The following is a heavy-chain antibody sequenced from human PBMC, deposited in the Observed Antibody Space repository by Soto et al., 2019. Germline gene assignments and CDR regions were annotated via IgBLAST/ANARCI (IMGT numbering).Heavy chain of an antibody. CDR1: GFTVSSYS. V-gene: IGHV3-21*01. Sequence: GGSLRLSCAASGFTVSSYSMNWVRQAPGKGLEWVSSISSSSSYIYYADSVKGRFTISRDNAKNSLYLQMNSLRAEDTAVYYCAAVKDGTFDYWGQGTLVTVSS. CDR2: ISSSSSYI. D-gene: IGHD1-7*01. CDR3: AAVKDGTFDY. J-gene: IGHJ4*02.